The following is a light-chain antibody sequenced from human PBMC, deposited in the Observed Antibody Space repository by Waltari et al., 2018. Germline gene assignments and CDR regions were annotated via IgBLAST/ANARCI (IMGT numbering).Light chain of an antibody. CDR1: QNIIRY. J-gene: IGKJ1*01. Sequence: IQMTQSPASLSASVGDRVTLTCRASQNIIRYLNWYQQRPGTAPKLLIYASSNLQSGVPSRFSGSGSGTEFTLTISSLQPEDVATYYCQQSYSTPPRTFGQGTKVEMK. CDR3: QQSYSTPPRT. CDR2: ASS. V-gene: IGKV1-39*01.